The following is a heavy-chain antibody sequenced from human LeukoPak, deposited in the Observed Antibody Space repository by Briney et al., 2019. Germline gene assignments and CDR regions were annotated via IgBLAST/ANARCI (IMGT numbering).Heavy chain of an antibody. Sequence: ASVKVSCKASGFTFINYYMHWVRQAPGQGLEWLGIINLSGGSTHYPQKFQDRVTMTRDTSTSTVYMELSSLRSEDTAVYYCARDLDYGEKSEDYWGQGTLVTDSS. CDR3: ARDLDYGEKSEDY. J-gene: IGHJ4*02. CDR1: GFTFINYY. CDR2: INLSGGST. V-gene: IGHV1-46*01. D-gene: IGHD4/OR15-4a*01.